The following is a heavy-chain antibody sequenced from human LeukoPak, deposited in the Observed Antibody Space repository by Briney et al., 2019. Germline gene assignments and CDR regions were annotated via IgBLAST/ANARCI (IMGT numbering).Heavy chain of an antibody. CDR1: GGSISSGSYY. CDR2: IYHSGST. V-gene: IGHV4-39*07. J-gene: IGHJ4*02. D-gene: IGHD6-19*01. CDR3: ASSKQWLVGGHFDY. Sequence: SETLSLTCTVSGGSISSGSYYWSWIRQPPGKGLEWIGSIYHSGSTYYNPSLKSRVTISVDTSKNQFSLKLSSVTAADTAVYYCASSKQWLVGGHFDYWGQGTLVTVSS.